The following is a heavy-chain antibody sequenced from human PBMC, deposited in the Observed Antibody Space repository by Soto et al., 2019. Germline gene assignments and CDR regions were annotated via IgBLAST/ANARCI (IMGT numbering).Heavy chain of an antibody. CDR2: ISYDGSNK. J-gene: IGHJ4*02. V-gene: IGHV3-30-3*01. D-gene: IGHD6-19*01. Sequence: QVQLVESGGGLVQPGGSLRLSCAASGFTFSSYAMHWVRQAPGKGLEWVAVISYDGSNKYYADSVKGRFTISRDNSKNTLYLQMNSLRAEDTAVYYCARDMVAVAGILDYWGQGTLVTVSS. CDR3: ARDMVAVAGILDY. CDR1: GFTFSSYA.